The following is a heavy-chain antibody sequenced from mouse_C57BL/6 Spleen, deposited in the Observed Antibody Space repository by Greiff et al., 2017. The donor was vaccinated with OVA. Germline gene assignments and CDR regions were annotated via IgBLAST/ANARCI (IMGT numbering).Heavy chain of an antibody. CDR1: GFTFSSYA. Sequence: EVKLMESGGGLVKPGGSLKLSCAASGFTFSSYAMSWVRQTPEKRLEWVATISDGGSYTYYPDNVKGRFTISRDNAKNNLYLQMSHLKSEDTAMYYCAREGRVRTWFAYWGQGTLVTVSA. V-gene: IGHV5-4*01. D-gene: IGHD2-1*01. CDR3: AREGRVRTWFAY. J-gene: IGHJ3*01. CDR2: ISDGGSYT.